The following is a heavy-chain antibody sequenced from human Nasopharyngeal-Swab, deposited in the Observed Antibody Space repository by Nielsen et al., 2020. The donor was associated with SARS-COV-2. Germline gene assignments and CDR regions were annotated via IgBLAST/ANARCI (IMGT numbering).Heavy chain of an antibody. D-gene: IGHD5-12*01. CDR1: GYSFTSYW. Sequence: SCKGSGYSFTSYWIAWVRQMPGKGLEWMGIIYPRDSDTRYSPSFQGQVTISADKCISTAYLQWSSLNASDTAMYYCVRPEGVATSFKSYFQYAMDVWGQGTMVTVPS. CDR2: IYPRDSDT. V-gene: IGHV5-51*01. CDR3: VRPEGVATSFKSYFQYAMDV. J-gene: IGHJ6*02.